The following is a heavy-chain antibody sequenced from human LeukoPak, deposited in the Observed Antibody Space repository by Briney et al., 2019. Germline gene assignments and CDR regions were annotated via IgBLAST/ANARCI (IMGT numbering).Heavy chain of an antibody. CDR3: ARDPAGGAYDL. CDR2: IKEDGSER. J-gene: IGHJ3*01. Sequence: GGSLRLSCEGSAFIFSGHWMNWVRQTPGKGLEWVASIKEDGSERQYVDSVKGRFSISRDNTKGSLFLQLNSLRAEDTAVYYCARDPAGGAYDLWGHGTMVTVSS. CDR1: AFIFSGHW. V-gene: IGHV3-7*03.